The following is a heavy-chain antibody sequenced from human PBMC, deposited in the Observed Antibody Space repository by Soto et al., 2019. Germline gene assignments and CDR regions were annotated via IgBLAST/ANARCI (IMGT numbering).Heavy chain of an antibody. CDR1: SGSISDNNW. CDR3: ARGMIGGTRRFDP. CDR2: IFQRGYI. Sequence: QVQLQESGPGLVKPSETLSLNCAVSSGSISDNNWWSWVRQPPGKGLEYIGEIFQRGYINYNPSLKSRITMSLDKSKNQFSLNLTSVNAADTSMYYCARGMIGGTRRFDPWGQGTLVTVSS. D-gene: IGHD3-22*01. V-gene: IGHV4-4*02. J-gene: IGHJ5*02.